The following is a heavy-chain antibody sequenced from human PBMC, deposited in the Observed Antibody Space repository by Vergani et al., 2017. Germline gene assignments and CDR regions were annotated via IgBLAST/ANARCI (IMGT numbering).Heavy chain of an antibody. CDR2: IRNDGSVT. CDR1: GFPFSSYW. D-gene: IGHD2-15*01. V-gene: IGHV3-74*01. J-gene: IGHJ6*02. CDR3: ARDLLKGLDV. Sequence: EVQLMESGGGLVQPGGSLRLSCAVSGFPFSSYWMHWVRQAPGKGLVWVSRIRNDGSVTGYADSVKGRFTISIDSATNTLYLQMNNLRGDDTAVYYCARDLLKGLDVWGQGTTVTVSS.